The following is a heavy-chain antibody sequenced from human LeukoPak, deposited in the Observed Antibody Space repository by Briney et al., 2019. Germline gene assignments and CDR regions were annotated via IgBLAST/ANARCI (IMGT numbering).Heavy chain of an antibody. J-gene: IGHJ6*03. CDR3: ARDPNSSSWYEVDYYYMDV. V-gene: IGHV3-64*01. Sequence: GGSLRLSCAASGFTFSSYAMHWVRQAPGKGLEYVSAISSNGGSTYYANPVKGRFTITRDNSKNTLYLQMGSLRAEDMAVYYCARDPNSSSWYEVDYYYMDVWGKGTTVTVSS. D-gene: IGHD6-13*01. CDR2: ISSNGGST. CDR1: GFTFSSYA.